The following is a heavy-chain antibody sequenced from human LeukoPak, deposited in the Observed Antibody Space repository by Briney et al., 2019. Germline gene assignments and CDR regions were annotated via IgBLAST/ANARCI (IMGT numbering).Heavy chain of an antibody. J-gene: IGHJ4*02. CDR1: GFTFSNYG. D-gene: IGHD3-10*01. V-gene: IGHV3-23*01. Sequence: GGSLRLSCAASGFTFSNYGMSWVRQAPGKGLEWVSSISRSGGSTHYADSVKGRFVISRDTSKNTLHLQMNSLTAGDTAVYYCARITSTYFDYWGQGTLVTVSS. CDR2: ISRSGGST. CDR3: ARITSTYFDY.